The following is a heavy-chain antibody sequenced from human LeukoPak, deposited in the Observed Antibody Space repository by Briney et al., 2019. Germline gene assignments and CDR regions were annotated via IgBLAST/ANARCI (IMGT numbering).Heavy chain of an antibody. D-gene: IGHD4-23*01. J-gene: IGHJ4*02. Sequence: SETLSLTCTVSYSSISSYCWSWIRQSPGKGLEWIGYVYSSGRTKYNPSLESRVTMSTDMSQNQFSLRLSAVTAADTAVYYCARHQGGNSNFFDYWGRGTLVTVSS. CDR2: VYSSGRT. CDR3: ARHQGGNSNFFDY. V-gene: IGHV4-59*08. CDR1: YSSISSYC.